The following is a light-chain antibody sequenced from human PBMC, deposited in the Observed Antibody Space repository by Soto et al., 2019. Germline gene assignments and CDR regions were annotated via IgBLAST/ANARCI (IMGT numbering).Light chain of an antibody. CDR2: GAS. Sequence: EIVMTQSPATLSVFPGERATLSCRASHSVSSRLAWYQQKPGQAPRLLIYGASTRATGLPARFSGSGSGTEFTLTISSLQSEDFAVYYCQHYTNWPLTFGGGTKVDIK. CDR3: QHYTNWPLT. CDR1: HSVSSR. J-gene: IGKJ4*01. V-gene: IGKV3-15*01.